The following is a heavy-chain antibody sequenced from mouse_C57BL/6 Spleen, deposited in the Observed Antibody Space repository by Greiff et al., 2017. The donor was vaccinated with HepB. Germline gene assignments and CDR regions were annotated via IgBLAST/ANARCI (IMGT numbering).Heavy chain of an antibody. CDR2: ISSGGSYT. V-gene: IGHV5-6*02. CDR1: GFTFSSYG. CDR3: ARITTVVPYWYFDV. D-gene: IGHD1-1*01. J-gene: IGHJ1*03. Sequence: DVKLVESGGDLVKPGGSLKLSCAASGFTFSSYGMSWVRQTPDKRLEWVATISSGGSYTYYPDSVKGRFTISRDNAKNTLYLQMSSLKSEDTAMYYCARITTVVPYWYFDVWGTGTTVTVSS.